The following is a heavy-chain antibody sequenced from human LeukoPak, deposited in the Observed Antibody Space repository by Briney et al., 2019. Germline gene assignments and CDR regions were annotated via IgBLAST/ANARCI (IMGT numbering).Heavy chain of an antibody. J-gene: IGHJ4*02. Sequence: SETLSLTCTVSGGSISSGGYYWSWIRQHPGKGLEWIGYIYYSGSTNYNPSLKSRVTISVDTSKNQFSLKLSSVTAADTAVYYCARHRIYDFWSGYYYFDYWGQGTLVTVSS. CDR2: IYYSGST. CDR3: ARHRIYDFWSGYYYFDY. V-gene: IGHV4-61*08. CDR1: GGSISSGGYY. D-gene: IGHD3-3*01.